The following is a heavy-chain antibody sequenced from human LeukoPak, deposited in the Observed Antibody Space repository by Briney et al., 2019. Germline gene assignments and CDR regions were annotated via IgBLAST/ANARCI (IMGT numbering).Heavy chain of an antibody. CDR2: IIPIFGTA. J-gene: IGHJ6*03. CDR3: ARGSNWNDGSNYYYYMDV. D-gene: IGHD1-1*01. CDR1: GGTFSSYA. V-gene: IGHV1-69*06. Sequence: SVKVSCKASGGTFSSYAISWVRQAPGQGLEWMGGIIPIFGTANYAQKFQGRVTITADKSTSTAYMELSSLRSDDAAVYYCARGSNWNDGSNYYYYMDVWGKGTTVTISS.